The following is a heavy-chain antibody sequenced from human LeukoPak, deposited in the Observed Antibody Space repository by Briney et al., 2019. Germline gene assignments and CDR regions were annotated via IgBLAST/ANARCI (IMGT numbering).Heavy chain of an antibody. Sequence: PSETLSLTCTVSGGSILSGNWWNWVRQPPGKGLGWIGEIYHSGSTNYNPSLKSRVTISVDKSKSQFSLRLISVTAADTAAYYCARMGVAAGSNWLDPWGQGILVTVSS. CDR1: GGSILSGNW. CDR2: IYHSGST. CDR3: ARMGVAAGSNWLDP. J-gene: IGHJ5*02. V-gene: IGHV4-4*02. D-gene: IGHD6-13*01.